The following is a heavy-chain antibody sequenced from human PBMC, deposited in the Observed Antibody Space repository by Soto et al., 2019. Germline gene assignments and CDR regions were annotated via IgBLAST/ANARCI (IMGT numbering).Heavy chain of an antibody. Sequence: PGGSLRLSCAASGFTFSSYGMHWVRQAPGKGLEWVAVISYDGSNKYYADSVKGRFTISRDNSKNTLYLQMNSLRAEDTAVYYCAKGDYYDSSGYYYPWAFDIWGQGTMVTVSS. J-gene: IGHJ3*02. CDR2: ISYDGSNK. CDR3: AKGDYYDSSGYYYPWAFDI. D-gene: IGHD3-22*01. CDR1: GFTFSSYG. V-gene: IGHV3-30*18.